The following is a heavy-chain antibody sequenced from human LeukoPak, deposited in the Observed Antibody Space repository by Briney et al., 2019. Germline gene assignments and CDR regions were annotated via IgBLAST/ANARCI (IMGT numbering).Heavy chain of an antibody. Sequence: PGGSLRLSCAASGFTFSTYSMYWVRQAPGKGLEWVSSISSSSSYIYHADSVKGRFTISRDNAKNSLYLQMNSLRAEDTAVYYCARIGGSGSYSGHYFDHWGQGTLVTVSS. CDR2: ISSSSSYI. D-gene: IGHD3-10*01. CDR3: ARIGGSGSYSGHYFDH. CDR1: GFTFSTYS. V-gene: IGHV3-21*01. J-gene: IGHJ4*02.